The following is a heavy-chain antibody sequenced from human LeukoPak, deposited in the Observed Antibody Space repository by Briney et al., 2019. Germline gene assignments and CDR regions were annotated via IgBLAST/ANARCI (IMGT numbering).Heavy chain of an antibody. CDR2: IKQDGSEK. J-gene: IGHJ4*02. CDR1: GFTFSSYW. D-gene: IGHD6-19*01. V-gene: IGHV3-7*01. Sequence: GGSLRPSCAASGFTFSSYWMSWVRQAPGKGLEWVANIKQDGSEKYYVDSVKGRFTISRDNAKNSLYLQMNSLRAEDTAVYYCASGGYSSGWYYFDYWGQGTLVTVSS. CDR3: ASGGYSSGWYYFDY.